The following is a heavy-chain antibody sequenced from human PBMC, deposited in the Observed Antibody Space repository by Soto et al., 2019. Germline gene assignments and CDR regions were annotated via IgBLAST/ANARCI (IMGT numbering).Heavy chain of an antibody. CDR2: IVVGSGNT. Sequence: ASLKVFGKASGFTFTSAAVQWVRQARGQGRGWIGWIVVGSGNTNYAQKFQERVTVTIDLATRTAYMELSSRRSEDTAVYYCAVPSGSSPYDYYYCDMDVWGQGTTVPVS. CDR1: GFTFTSAA. CDR3: AVPSGSSPYDYYYCDMDV. J-gene: IGHJ6*02. D-gene: IGHD1-26*01. V-gene: IGHV1-58*01.